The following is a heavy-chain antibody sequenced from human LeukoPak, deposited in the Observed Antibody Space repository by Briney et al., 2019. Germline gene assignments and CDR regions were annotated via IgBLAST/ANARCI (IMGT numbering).Heavy chain of an antibody. Sequence: SGTLSLTCAVSGGSISSGNWWSWVRQPPGKGLEWIGYIYHSGSTYYNPSLKSRVTISVDTSKNQFSLKLSSVTAADTAVYYCARLYGSGSYYNVRYFDYWGQGTLVTVSS. CDR3: ARLYGSGSYYNVRYFDY. D-gene: IGHD3-10*01. J-gene: IGHJ4*02. CDR2: IYHSGST. CDR1: GGSISSGNW. V-gene: IGHV4-4*02.